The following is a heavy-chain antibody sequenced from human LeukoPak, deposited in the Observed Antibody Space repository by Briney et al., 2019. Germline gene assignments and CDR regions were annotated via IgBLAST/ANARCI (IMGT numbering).Heavy chain of an antibody. V-gene: IGHV3-23*01. Sequence: GGSLRLSCAASGFTFSTYAMNWVRQAPGKGLEWVSAISGSGGSTYYADSVKGRFTISRDNSKNTLSLQMSGLRAEDTAIYYCAKPATISPRDYWGQGTLVSVSS. CDR2: ISGSGGST. J-gene: IGHJ4*02. CDR1: GFTFSTYA. D-gene: IGHD4/OR15-4a*01. CDR3: AKPATISPRDY.